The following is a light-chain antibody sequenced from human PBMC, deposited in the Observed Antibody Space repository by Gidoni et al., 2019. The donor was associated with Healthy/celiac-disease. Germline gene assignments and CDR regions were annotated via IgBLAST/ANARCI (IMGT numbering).Light chain of an antibody. CDR3: QHSYSTPRT. CDR1: QSISSY. V-gene: IGKV1-39*01. CDR2: AAS. Sequence: DIQMTQSPSPLSASVGDRITITRRASQSISSYLNWYQKKPGKAPKLLIYAASSLQSGVPSRFSGSGSGTDFTLTISSLPPEDFATYYWQHSYSTPRTFGQGTKLEIK. J-gene: IGKJ2*01.